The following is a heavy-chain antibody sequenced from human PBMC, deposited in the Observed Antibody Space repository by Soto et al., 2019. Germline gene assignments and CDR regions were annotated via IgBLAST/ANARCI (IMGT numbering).Heavy chain of an antibody. CDR3: ARGEGRVPAGGIAYGY. CDR1: GFTFSSYS. J-gene: IGHJ4*02. Sequence: GGSLRLSCAASGFTFSSYSMNWVRQAPGKGLEWVSYISSSSSTIYYADSVKGRFTISRDNAKNSLYLQMNSLRAEDTAVYYCARGEGRVPAGGIAYGYWGQGTLVTVSS. D-gene: IGHD6-13*01. V-gene: IGHV3-48*01. CDR2: ISSSSSTI.